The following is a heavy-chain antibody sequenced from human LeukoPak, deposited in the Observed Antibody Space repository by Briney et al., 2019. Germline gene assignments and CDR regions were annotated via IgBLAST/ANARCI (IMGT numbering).Heavy chain of an antibody. CDR3: ARPPRDGYNLDAFDI. D-gene: IGHD5-24*01. Sequence: GXSLKISCKGSGCSFTSYWIGWVRQMPGKGLEWMGIIYPGDSDTRYSPSFQGQVTISADKSISTAYLQWSSLKASDTVMYYCARPPRDGYNLDAFDIWGQGTMVTVSS. J-gene: IGHJ3*02. V-gene: IGHV5-51*01. CDR2: IYPGDSDT. CDR1: GCSFTSYW.